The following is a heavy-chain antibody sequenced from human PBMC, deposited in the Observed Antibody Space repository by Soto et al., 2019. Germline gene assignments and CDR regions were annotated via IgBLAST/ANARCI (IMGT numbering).Heavy chain of an antibody. V-gene: IGHV4-4*02. Sequence: QVQLQESGPGLVKPSGTLSLTCSVSSGSIGTTNWWSWVRQTPGKGLEWIGEIFHSGNTYYNPSLASRVTISVDTCKNQFSLNLRSGTAADTAVYYCARRTCGMDVWGQGTTVTVSS. J-gene: IGHJ6*02. D-gene: IGHD2-8*01. CDR1: SGSIGTTNW. CDR2: IFHSGNT. CDR3: ARRTCGMDV.